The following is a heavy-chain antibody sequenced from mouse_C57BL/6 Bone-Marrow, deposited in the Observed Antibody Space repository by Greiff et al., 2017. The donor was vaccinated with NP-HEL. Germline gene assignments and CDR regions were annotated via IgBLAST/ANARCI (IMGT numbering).Heavy chain of an antibody. CDR3: ARECSSKDYYAMDY. CDR1: GFSLTSYG. CDR2: IWSGGST. D-gene: IGHD3-1*01. V-gene: IGHV2-2*01. Sequence: VKVVESGPGLVQPSQSLSITCTVSGFSLTSYGVHWVRQSPGKGLEWLGVIWSGGSTDYNAAFISRLSISKDNSKSQVFSKMNSLQADDTAIYYCARECSSKDYYAMDYWGQGTSVTVSS. J-gene: IGHJ4*01.